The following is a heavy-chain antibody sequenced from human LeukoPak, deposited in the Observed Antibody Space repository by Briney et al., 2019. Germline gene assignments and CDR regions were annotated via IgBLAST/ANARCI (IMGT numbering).Heavy chain of an antibody. D-gene: IGHD1-1*01. CDR3: ARVGRYNWNDDPCGAFDI. CDR1: GYTFTGYY. CDR2: IIPIFGTA. V-gene: IGHV1-69*13. J-gene: IGHJ3*02. Sequence: GASVKVSCKASGYTFTGYYMHWVRQAPGQGLEWMGGIIPIFGTANYAQKFQGRVTITADESTSTAYMELSSLRSEDTAVYYCARVGRYNWNDDPCGAFDIWGQGTMVTVSS.